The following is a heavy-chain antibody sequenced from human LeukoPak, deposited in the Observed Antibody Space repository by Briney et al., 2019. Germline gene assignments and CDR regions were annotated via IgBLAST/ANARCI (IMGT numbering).Heavy chain of an antibody. Sequence: SGPTLVKPTQTLTLTCTFSGFSLNTSGVAVGWIRQPPGKALEWLALIYWDDDKRYSPSLNSRLTITKDTSKNQVVLTMTNMDPVDTATYYCAHRGEIGSCSGGSCYSLVDWFDPWGQGTLVTVSS. CDR2: IYWDDDK. CDR1: GFSLNTSGVA. V-gene: IGHV2-5*02. CDR3: AHRGEIGSCSGGSCYSLVDWFDP. D-gene: IGHD2-15*01. J-gene: IGHJ5*02.